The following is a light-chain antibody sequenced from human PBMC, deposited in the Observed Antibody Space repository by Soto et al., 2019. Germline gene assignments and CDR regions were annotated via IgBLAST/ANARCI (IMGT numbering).Light chain of an antibody. V-gene: IGKV3-15*01. CDR2: DAS. CDR1: QSVSST. Sequence: EKVMTQSPATLSVSPGERATLSCRASQSVSSTLAWYQQKPGQAPRLLIYDASTRANGIPARFSGSGSGTEFTLTISSLQSEDFAAYYCQQYNNWPLTFGGGTKVDIK. CDR3: QQYNNWPLT. J-gene: IGKJ4*01.